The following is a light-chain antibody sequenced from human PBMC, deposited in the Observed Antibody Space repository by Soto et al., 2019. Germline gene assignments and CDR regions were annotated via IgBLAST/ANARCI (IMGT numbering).Light chain of an antibody. V-gene: IGKV3-15*01. Sequence: EIVMTQSPATLSVSPGERATLSCRASQSVGSDLAWYQQRPGQAPRLVIFGASTRATGIPARFSGSGSGTEFTLNISSLQSEDLAVYFCQQYNNWPPYTFGQGTKLEIK. CDR3: QQYNNWPPYT. CDR1: QSVGSD. J-gene: IGKJ2*01. CDR2: GAS.